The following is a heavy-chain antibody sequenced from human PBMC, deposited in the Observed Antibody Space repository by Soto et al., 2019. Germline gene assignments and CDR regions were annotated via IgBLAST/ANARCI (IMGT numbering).Heavy chain of an antibody. J-gene: IGHJ4*02. D-gene: IGHD5-18*01. CDR1: GGSISSSNW. Sequence: SETLSLTCAVSGGSISSSNWWSWVRQPPGKGLEWIGEIYHSGSTNYNPSLKSRVTISVDKSKNQFSLKLSSVTAADTAVYYCARGYSYGYHWFDYWGQGTLVTVSS. CDR2: IYHSGST. CDR3: ARGYSYGYHWFDY. V-gene: IGHV4-4*02.